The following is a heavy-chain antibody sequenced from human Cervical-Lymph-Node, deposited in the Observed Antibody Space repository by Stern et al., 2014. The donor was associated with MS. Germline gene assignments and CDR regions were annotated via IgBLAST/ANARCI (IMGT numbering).Heavy chain of an antibody. CDR2: ITPNRGGT. CDR1: GYTFTDHY. J-gene: IGHJ6*02. D-gene: IGHD3-3*01. V-gene: IGHV1-2*06. CDR3: ARTDDLVFYYYAMDV. Sequence: VQLVQSGAEVRKPGASVKVSCKASGYTFTDHYIHWVRQAPGQGLEWVGRITPNRGGTNYAQKFLGRVTLTSDTSISTAYMELSGLTSDDTAVYYCARTDDLVFYYYAMDVWGQGTTVTVSS.